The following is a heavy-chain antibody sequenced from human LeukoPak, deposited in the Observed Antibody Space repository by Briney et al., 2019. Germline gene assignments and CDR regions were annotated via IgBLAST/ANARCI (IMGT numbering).Heavy chain of an antibody. V-gene: IGHV5-51*01. CDR1: GYSFTSYW. J-gene: IGHJ4*02. CDR2: IYPGDSDT. CDR3: ARAYCSSTSCYDGTERIPFDY. D-gene: IGHD2-2*01. Sequence: GESLKISCKGSGYSFTSYWIGWVRQMPGKGLEWMGIIYPGDSDTRYSPSFQGQVTISADKSISTAYLQWSSLKASDTAMYYCARAYCSSTSCYDGTERIPFDYWGQGTLVTVSS.